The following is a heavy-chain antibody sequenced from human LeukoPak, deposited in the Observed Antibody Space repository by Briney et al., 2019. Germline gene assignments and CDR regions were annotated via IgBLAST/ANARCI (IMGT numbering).Heavy chain of an antibody. CDR1: GFIFSDYY. V-gene: IGHV3-11*04. CDR2: ISSGGSTI. Sequence: PGGSLRLSCAASGFIFSDYYMSWIRQAPGKGLEWLSFISSGGSTIYYADSVKGRFTISRDNAKTSLHLQMNSLRADDTAVYYCARDLNGDYPEDSLDIWGPGTMVTVSS. CDR3: ARDLNGDYPEDSLDI. D-gene: IGHD4-17*01. J-gene: IGHJ3*02.